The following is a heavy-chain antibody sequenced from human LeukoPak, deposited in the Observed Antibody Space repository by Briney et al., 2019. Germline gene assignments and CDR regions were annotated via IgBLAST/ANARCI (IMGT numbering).Heavy chain of an antibody. V-gene: IGHV1-2*02. D-gene: IGHD5-12*01. CDR1: GYTFTGYY. CDR2: INPNSGGT. Sequence: ASVKVSCKASGYTFTGYYIHWVREAPGQGPEWLGWINPNSGGTYFPQNPQGRVTLTRDTSTSTVYMELSSLGSEDTAVYYCARGKWDIMAGYAPEDYWGQGTLVTVSS. CDR3: ARGKWDIMAGYAPEDY. J-gene: IGHJ4*02.